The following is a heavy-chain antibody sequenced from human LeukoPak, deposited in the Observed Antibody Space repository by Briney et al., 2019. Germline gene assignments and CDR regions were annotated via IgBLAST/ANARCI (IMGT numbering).Heavy chain of an antibody. V-gene: IGHV4-38-2*02. CDR1: GYSISTGYY. CDR2: IYHSGST. CDR3: ARGIDSSGYLDAFDI. Sequence: SETLSLTCTVSGYSISTGYYWGWIRQPPGKGLEWIGTIYHSGSTYYNPSLKSRFTISIDTSKNQFSLKLSSVTAADTAVYYCARGIDSSGYLDAFDIWGQGTMVTVSS. J-gene: IGHJ3*02. D-gene: IGHD3-22*01.